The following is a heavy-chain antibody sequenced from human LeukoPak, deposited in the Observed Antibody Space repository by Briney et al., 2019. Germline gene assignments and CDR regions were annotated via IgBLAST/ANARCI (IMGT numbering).Heavy chain of an antibody. CDR3: ANVPIAVAGTSEGY. V-gene: IGHV4-59*01. Sequence: SETLSLTCTVSGGSISSYYWSWIGQPPGKGLEWIGYIYYSGSTNYNPSLKSRVTISVDTSKNQFSLKVSSVTAADTAVYYCANVPIAVAGTSEGYWGQGILVTVSS. J-gene: IGHJ4*02. CDR1: GGSISSYY. D-gene: IGHD6-19*01. CDR2: IYYSGST.